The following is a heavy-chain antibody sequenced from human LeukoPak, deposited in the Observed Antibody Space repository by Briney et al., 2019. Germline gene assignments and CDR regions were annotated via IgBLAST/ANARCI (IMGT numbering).Heavy chain of an antibody. CDR1: GGSISSSSYY. CDR2: IYYSGST. Sequence: PETLSLTCTVSGGSISSSSYYWGWLRQPPGKGLEWIGSIYYSGSTYYNPSLKSRVTISVDTSKNQFSLKLSSVTAADTAVYYCASGSLEYSSSSVDYWGQGTLVTVSS. CDR3: ASGSLEYSSSSVDY. V-gene: IGHV4-39*01. J-gene: IGHJ4*02. D-gene: IGHD6-6*01.